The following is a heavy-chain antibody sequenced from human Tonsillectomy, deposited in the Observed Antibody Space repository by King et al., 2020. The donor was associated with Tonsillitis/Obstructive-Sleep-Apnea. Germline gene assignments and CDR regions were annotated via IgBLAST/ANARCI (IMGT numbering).Heavy chain of an antibody. CDR1: GFTFDDYA. J-gene: IGHJ4*02. CDR2: ISWNSDTI. Sequence: VQLVESGGGLVQPGRSLRLSCVASGFTFDDYAMNWVRQAPGKGLEWVSGISWNSDTIGFADSVKGRFIISRDNAKISLYLQMNSLRAEDTAFYYWAKDKPQFLEWWGTHSVDYWGQGTLVTVSS. V-gene: IGHV3-9*01. CDR3: AKDKPQFLEWWGTHSVDY. D-gene: IGHD3-3*01.